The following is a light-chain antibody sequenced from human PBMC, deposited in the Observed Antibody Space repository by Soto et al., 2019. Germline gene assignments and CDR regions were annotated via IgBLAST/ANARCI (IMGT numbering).Light chain of an antibody. CDR3: HQYNNWPTWT. CDR2: RSS. CDR1: QTVTNN. Sequence: EIVVTQSPATLSVSPGDSATLSCRTSQTVTNNLAWYRQRPGQAPTLLIYRSSERATGVPDRFSGSRSGTEFTLTISSLQSEDFVVYFCHQYNNWPTWTFGQGTKVEI. V-gene: IGKV3-15*01. J-gene: IGKJ1*01.